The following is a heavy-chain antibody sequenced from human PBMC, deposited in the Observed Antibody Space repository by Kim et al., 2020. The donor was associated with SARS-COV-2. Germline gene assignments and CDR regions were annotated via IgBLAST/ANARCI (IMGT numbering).Heavy chain of an antibody. Sequence: GGSLRLSCAASGFTFSSYGMHWVRQAPGKGLEWVAVISYAGSNKYYADSVKGRFTISRDNSKNTLYLQMNSLRAEDTAVYYCAKANNGGRFDYWGQGTLVTVSS. J-gene: IGHJ4*02. D-gene: IGHD2-8*01. CDR1: GFTFSSYG. V-gene: IGHV3-30*18. CDR3: AKANNGGRFDY. CDR2: ISYAGSNK.